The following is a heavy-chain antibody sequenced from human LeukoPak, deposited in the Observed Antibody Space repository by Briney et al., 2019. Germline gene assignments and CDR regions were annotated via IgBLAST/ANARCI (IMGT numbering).Heavy chain of an antibody. Sequence: GGSLRLSCAASGFTFSSYWMSWVRQAPGKGLEWVANIKQDGSEKYYVDSVKGRFTISRDNAKNSLYLQMNSLRAEDTAVYYCARDLVEYCGGDCPIEYWGQGTLVTVSS. V-gene: IGHV3-7*01. J-gene: IGHJ4*02. CDR2: IKQDGSEK. CDR3: ARDLVEYCGGDCPIEY. CDR1: GFTFSSYW. D-gene: IGHD2-21*02.